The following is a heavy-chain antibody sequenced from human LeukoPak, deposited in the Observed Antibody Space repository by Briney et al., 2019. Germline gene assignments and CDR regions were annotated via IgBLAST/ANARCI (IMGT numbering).Heavy chain of an antibody. CDR1: GGSISSSSYY. CDR2: IYYSGST. CDR3: ARDTGHKTYCSSTSCYTGWFDP. Sequence: SETLSLTCTVSGGSISSSSYYWGWIRQPPGKGLVWIGSIYYSGSTYYNPSLKSRVTISVDTSKNQFSLKLSSVTAADTAVYYCARDTGHKTYCSSTSCYTGWFDPWGQGTLVTVSS. D-gene: IGHD2-2*02. V-gene: IGHV4-39*07. J-gene: IGHJ5*02.